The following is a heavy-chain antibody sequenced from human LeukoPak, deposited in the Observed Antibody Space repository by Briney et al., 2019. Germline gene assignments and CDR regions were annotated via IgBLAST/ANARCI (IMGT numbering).Heavy chain of an antibody. Sequence: GASVKVSCKASGGTFSSYAISWVRQAPGQGLEWMGGIIPIFGTANYAQKFQGRVTITADESTSTAYLQWSSLKASDTAMYYCARHGSGNIDYWGQGTLVTASS. D-gene: IGHD2-2*03. CDR3: ARHGSGNIDY. J-gene: IGHJ4*02. V-gene: IGHV1-69*13. CDR1: GGTFSSYA. CDR2: IIPIFGTA.